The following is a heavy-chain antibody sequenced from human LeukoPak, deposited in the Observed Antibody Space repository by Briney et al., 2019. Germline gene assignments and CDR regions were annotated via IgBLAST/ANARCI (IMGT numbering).Heavy chain of an antibody. CDR1: AFTFSSYW. D-gene: IGHD6-19*01. CDR3: ARDRYSSAWYEE. J-gene: IGHJ4*02. CDR2: INSGGSST. Sequence: GGSLRLSCTASAFTFSSYWMHWVRQAPGKGLVGVSHINSGGSSTSYADSVKGRFTISRDNAKNTLYLQMNSLRAEDTAVYYRARDRYSSAWYEEWGQGTLVTVSS. V-gene: IGHV3-74*01.